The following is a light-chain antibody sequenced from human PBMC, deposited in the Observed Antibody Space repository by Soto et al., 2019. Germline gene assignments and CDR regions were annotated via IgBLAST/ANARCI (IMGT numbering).Light chain of an antibody. CDR1: SRDIGAYDY. CDR3: ASYTSSSTSVI. Sequence: QSALTQPASVSGSPGQLITISCTGTSRDIGAYDYVSWYQQHPGQAPRLIIYDVAERPSGISDRFSGSRSGNTASLTISGLRPEDEADYYCASYTSSSTSVIFGRGTKVTVL. CDR2: DVA. J-gene: IGLJ2*01. V-gene: IGLV2-14*03.